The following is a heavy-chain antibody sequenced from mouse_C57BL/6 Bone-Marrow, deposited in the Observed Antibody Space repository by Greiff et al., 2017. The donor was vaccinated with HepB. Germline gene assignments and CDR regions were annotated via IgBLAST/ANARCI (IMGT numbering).Heavy chain of an antibody. V-gene: IGHV14-3*01. CDR1: GFNFKNTY. J-gene: IGHJ2*01. Sequence: VQLQQSVAELVRPGASVKLSCTASGFNFKNTYMHWVKQRPEQGLEWIGRIDPANGNTKYAAKFQGKATITADTSSNTAYLQLSSLTSEDTAIYYCATHWLRRQAYFDYWGQGTTLTVSS. CDR3: ATHWLRRQAYFDY. D-gene: IGHD2-2*01. CDR2: IDPANGNT.